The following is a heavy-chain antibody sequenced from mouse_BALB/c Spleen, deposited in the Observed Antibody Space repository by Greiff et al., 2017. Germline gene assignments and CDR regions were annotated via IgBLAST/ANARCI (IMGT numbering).Heavy chain of an antibody. CDR3: ARSDGNYSYYAMDY. CDR2: ISYSGST. CDR1: GDSITSGY. D-gene: IGHD2-1*01. Sequence: EVKVVESGPSLVKPSQTLSLTCSVTGDSITSGYWNWIRKFPGNKLEYMGYISYSGSTYYNPSLKSRISVTRDTSKNQYYLQLNSVTPEDTATYYCARSDGNYSYYAMDYWGQGTAVTVSS. V-gene: IGHV3-8*02. J-gene: IGHJ4*01.